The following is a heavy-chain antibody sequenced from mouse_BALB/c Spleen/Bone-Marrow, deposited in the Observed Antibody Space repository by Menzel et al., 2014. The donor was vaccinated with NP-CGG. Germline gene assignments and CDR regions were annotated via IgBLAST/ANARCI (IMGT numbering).Heavy chain of an antibody. J-gene: IGHJ3*01. CDR3: ASYYYGSSSFAY. D-gene: IGHD1-1*01. CDR1: GFNIKDTY. CDR2: IDPANGNT. V-gene: IGHV14-3*02. Sequence: VQLQQSWAELVKPGASVELSCTASGFNIKDTYMHWVKQRPEQGLEWIGRIDPANGNTKYDPKFQGKATITADTSSNTAYLQLSSLTSEDTAVYYCASYYYGSSSFAYWRQGTLVTLSA.